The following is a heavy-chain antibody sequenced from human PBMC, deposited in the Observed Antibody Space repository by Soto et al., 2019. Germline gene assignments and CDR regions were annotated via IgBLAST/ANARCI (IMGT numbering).Heavy chain of an antibody. CDR2: TYHSGST. Sequence: SETLSLTCAVSGGSISSSNWWSWVRQPPGKGLEWIGETYHSGSTNYNPSLKSRVTISVDKSKNQFSLKLSSVTAADTAVYYWARSGYGSGSYYIYYYYYYGMDVWGQGTTVTVSS. V-gene: IGHV4-4*02. J-gene: IGHJ6*02. CDR3: ARSGYGSGSYYIYYYYYYGMDV. CDR1: GGSISSSNW. D-gene: IGHD3-10*01.